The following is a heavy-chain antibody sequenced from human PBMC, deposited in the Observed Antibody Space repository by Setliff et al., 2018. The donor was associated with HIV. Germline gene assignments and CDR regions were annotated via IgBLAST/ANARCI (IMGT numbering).Heavy chain of an antibody. CDR2: IYQNGLT. CDR1: GGSISSFNW. V-gene: IGHV4-4*02. Sequence: SETLSLTCDVSGGSISSFNWWSWVRQSPGKGLEWIGEIYQNGLTNYSPSLKSRVSMSLDKSKNQFSLKMTSVTAADTAVYYCVRAGDYYDSTGARAGFDFWGQGTRVTVSS. J-gene: IGHJ3*01. D-gene: IGHD3-22*01. CDR3: VRAGDYYDSTGARAGFDF.